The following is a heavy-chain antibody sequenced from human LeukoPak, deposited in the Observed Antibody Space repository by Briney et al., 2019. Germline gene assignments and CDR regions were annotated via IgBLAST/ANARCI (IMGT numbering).Heavy chain of an antibody. D-gene: IGHD6-13*01. CDR2: INPSGGST. J-gene: IGHJ4*02. Sequence: ASVNVSCKASGYTFTIYYMHWVRQAPGQGLEWMGIINPSGGSTSYAQKFQGRVTMTRDTSTSTVYMELSSLRSEDTAVYYCARDQGAAAGHFDYWGQGTLVTVSS. V-gene: IGHV1-46*01. CDR1: GYTFTIYY. CDR3: ARDQGAAAGHFDY.